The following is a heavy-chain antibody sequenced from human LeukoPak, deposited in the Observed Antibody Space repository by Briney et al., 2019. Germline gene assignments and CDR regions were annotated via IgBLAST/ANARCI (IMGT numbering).Heavy chain of an antibody. Sequence: GASLRLSCAASGFTFSNYAMRWVRQAPGKGLEWVSAITGSGGNTYYADSVKGRFTISRDNSKNTVFLQMNSLRAEDTAVYYCAKWGDYDVLTGYYVSDYWGQGTLVTVSS. V-gene: IGHV3-23*01. CDR1: GFTFSNYA. CDR2: ITGSGGNT. D-gene: IGHD3-9*01. CDR3: AKWGDYDVLTGYYVSDY. J-gene: IGHJ4*02.